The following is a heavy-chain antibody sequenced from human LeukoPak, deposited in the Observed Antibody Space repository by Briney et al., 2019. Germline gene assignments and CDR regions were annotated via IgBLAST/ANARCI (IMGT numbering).Heavy chain of an antibody. CDR1: GYTFTGYY. CDR3: ARSLYSGYDLGY. D-gene: IGHD5-12*01. J-gene: IGHJ4*02. V-gene: IGHV1-2*02. CDR2: INPNSGGT. Sequence: GASVKLSCNASGYTFTGYYMHWVRQAPGQGLEWRGGINPNSGGTNYAETFQGRVTLTRDTSISTAYLELSRLRSDDTAVYYCARSLYSGYDLGYWGQGTLVTASS.